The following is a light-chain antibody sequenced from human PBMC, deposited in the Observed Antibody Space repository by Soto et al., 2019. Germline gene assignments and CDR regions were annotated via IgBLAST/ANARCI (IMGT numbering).Light chain of an antibody. CDR2: DVS. Sequence: QSVLTQPRSVSGSPVQSVTISCTGTSSDVGGYNYVSWYQQHPGKAPKLMIYDVSKRPSGVPDRFSGSKSGNTASLTISGLQAEDEADYYCCSYAGSYTKVFGGGTKLTVL. CDR3: CSYAGSYTKV. CDR1: SSDVGGYNY. V-gene: IGLV2-11*01. J-gene: IGLJ3*02.